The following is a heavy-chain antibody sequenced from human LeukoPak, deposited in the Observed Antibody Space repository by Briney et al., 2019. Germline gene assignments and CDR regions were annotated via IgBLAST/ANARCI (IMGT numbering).Heavy chain of an antibody. CDR3: ATHNNWRLEY. CDR2: ISQDGSDI. J-gene: IGHJ4*02. CDR1: VLTISNYW. D-gene: IGHD1-20*01. V-gene: IGHV3-7*05. Sequence: GGSLRLSCVDSVLTISNYWMTWVRQAPGKGLEWVANISQDGSDIHYVDSVRGRFTISRDNAKNSVYLQVNSLRAEDTALYYCATHNNWRLEYWGQGTLVTVSS.